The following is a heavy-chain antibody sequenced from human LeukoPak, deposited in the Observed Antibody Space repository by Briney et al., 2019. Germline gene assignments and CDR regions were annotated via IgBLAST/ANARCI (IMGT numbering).Heavy chain of an antibody. Sequence: GGSLRLSCAASGFTFSIYTMNWVRQAPGKGLEWVSIINYNGDTKYYADSVQGRFTISRDNSKNTVYLQMNSLGAEDTAIYYCAKDGHCPALCTTQIAVAGYNDNWGQGTLVTVSS. CDR1: GFTFSIYT. D-gene: IGHD6-19*01. V-gene: IGHV3-23*01. J-gene: IGHJ4*02. CDR3: AKDGHCPALCTTQIAVAGYNDN. CDR2: INYNGDTK.